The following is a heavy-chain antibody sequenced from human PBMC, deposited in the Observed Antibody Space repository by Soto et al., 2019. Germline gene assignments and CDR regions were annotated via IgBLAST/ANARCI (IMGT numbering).Heavy chain of an antibody. J-gene: IGHJ4*02. Sequence: QVQLVQSGAEVKRPGASVRVSCKASGYNFKNYAIHWVRQAPGQRLEWMGWSNEGSGNSRYSQKFQGRVSITRATSANKVYMDLSSLKSEDTATYYFGLDDRAISGVVTLDYWGPGTLVTVSS. V-gene: IGHV1-3*01. D-gene: IGHD3-3*01. CDR1: GYNFKNYA. CDR3: GLDDRAISGVVTLDY. CDR2: SNEGSGNS.